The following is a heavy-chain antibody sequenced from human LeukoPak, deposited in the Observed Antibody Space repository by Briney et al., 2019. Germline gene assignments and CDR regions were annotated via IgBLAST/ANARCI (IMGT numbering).Heavy chain of an antibody. CDR2: IYTSGST. J-gene: IGHJ4*02. Sequence: PSETLSLTCTVSGGSISSYYWSWIRQPPGKGLEWIGYIYTSGSTNYNPSLKSRVTISVDTSKNQFSLKLSSVTAADTAVYYCAREGGEYYYGSGSSMPHYFDYWGQGTLVTVSS. CDR3: AREGGEYYYGSGSSMPHYFDY. D-gene: IGHD3-10*01. CDR1: GGSISSYY. V-gene: IGHV4-4*09.